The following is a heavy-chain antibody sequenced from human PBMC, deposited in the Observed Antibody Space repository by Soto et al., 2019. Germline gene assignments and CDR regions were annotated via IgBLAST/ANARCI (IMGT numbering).Heavy chain of an antibody. D-gene: IGHD2-15*01. CDR1: GGSISSYY. CDR2: IYYSGST. Sequence: SETLSLTCTVSGGSISSYYLSWIRQPPGKGLEWIGYIYYSGSTNYNPSLKSRVTISVDTSKNQFSLKLSSVTAADTAVYYCGRLGYCSGGSCYGNYYYYGMDVWGQGTAVTVS. V-gene: IGHV4-59*08. J-gene: IGHJ6*02. CDR3: GRLGYCSGGSCYGNYYYYGMDV.